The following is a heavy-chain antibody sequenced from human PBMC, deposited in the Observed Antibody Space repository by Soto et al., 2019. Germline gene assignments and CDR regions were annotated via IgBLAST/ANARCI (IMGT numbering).Heavy chain of an antibody. V-gene: IGHV3-48*03. CDR2: ISTSGRTI. CDR1: GFTFSSYE. D-gene: IGHD3-22*01. Sequence: GGSLRLSCAASGFTFSSYEMNWVRQAPGKGLEWVSYISTSGRTIYYADSVKGRFTISRDNAKNSLYLQMNSLRAGDTAVYYCARDYRFTMIAGGMDVWGQGTTVTVSS. CDR3: ARDYRFTMIAGGMDV. J-gene: IGHJ6*02.